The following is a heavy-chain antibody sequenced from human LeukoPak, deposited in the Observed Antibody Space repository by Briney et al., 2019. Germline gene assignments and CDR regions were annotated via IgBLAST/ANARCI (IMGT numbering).Heavy chain of an antibody. V-gene: IGHV4-39*01. Sequence: SETLSLTCTVSGGSISSSSYYWGWIRQPPGKGLEWIGSIYYSGSTYYNPSLKSRVTISVDTSKNQFSLKLSSVTAADTAVYYCARQSSPEGAVVHVWGQGTLVTVSS. CDR2: IYYSGST. D-gene: IGHD3-10*02. CDR1: GGSISSSSYY. J-gene: IGHJ4*02. CDR3: ARQSSPEGAVVHV.